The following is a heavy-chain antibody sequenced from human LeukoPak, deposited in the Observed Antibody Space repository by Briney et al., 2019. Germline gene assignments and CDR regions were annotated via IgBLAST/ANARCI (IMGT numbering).Heavy chain of an antibody. Sequence: GGSLRLSCAASGFTFSSYAMSWVRQAPGKGLEWVSAISGSGGSTYYADSVKGRFTISRDNSKTTLYLQMNSLRAEDTAVYYCAKASAVTTDFDYWGQGTLVTVSS. V-gene: IGHV3-23*01. CDR3: AKASAVTTDFDY. J-gene: IGHJ4*02. CDR2: ISGSGGST. D-gene: IGHD4-17*01. CDR1: GFTFSSYA.